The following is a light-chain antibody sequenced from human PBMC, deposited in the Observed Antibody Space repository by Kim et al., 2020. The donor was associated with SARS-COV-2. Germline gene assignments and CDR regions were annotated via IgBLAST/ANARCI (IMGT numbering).Light chain of an antibody. CDR2: QDT. J-gene: IGLJ2*01. CDR3: QTWDSITVV. CDR1: KLGEKY. V-gene: IGLV3-1*01. Sequence: SVSPVQTASITCSGDKLGEKYACWYQQKTGQSPVLVIYQDTKRPSGIPERFSGSNSGTTATLTISGTQAMDEADYYCQTWDSITVVFGGGTQLTVL.